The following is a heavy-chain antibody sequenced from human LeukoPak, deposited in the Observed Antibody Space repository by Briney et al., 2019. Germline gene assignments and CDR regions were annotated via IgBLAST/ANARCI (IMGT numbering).Heavy chain of an antibody. V-gene: IGHV3-48*01. J-gene: IGHJ4*02. CDR3: ARSGSSKTFDY. Sequence: GGSLRLSCAASGFTFSNAWMNWVRQAPGKGLEWVSYISSSSSTIYYADSVKGRFTISRDNAKNSLYLQMNSLRAEDTAVYYCARSGSSKTFDYWGQGTLVTVSS. CDR2: ISSSSSTI. D-gene: IGHD6-6*01. CDR1: GFTFSNAW.